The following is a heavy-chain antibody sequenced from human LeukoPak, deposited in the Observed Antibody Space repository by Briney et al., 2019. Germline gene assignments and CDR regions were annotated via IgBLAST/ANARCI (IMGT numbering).Heavy chain of an antibody. CDR3: ARTIFWGDGMDV. V-gene: IGHV4-39*01. Sequence: SETLSLTCTVSGGSISSSSYYWGWIRQPPGKGLEWIGSIYYSGSTYYNPSLKSRVTISVDTSKNQFSLKLSSVTAADTAVYYCARTIFWGDGMDVWGQGTTVTVSS. J-gene: IGHJ6*02. D-gene: IGHD3-9*01. CDR1: GGSISSSSYY. CDR2: IYYSGST.